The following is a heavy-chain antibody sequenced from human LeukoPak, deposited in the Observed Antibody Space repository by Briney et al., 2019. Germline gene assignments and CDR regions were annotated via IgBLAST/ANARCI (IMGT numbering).Heavy chain of an antibody. D-gene: IGHD6-19*01. CDR2: INADSGNT. CDR3: ARGGPNRSGWTLDY. J-gene: IGHJ4*02. CDR1: GYTFTEYA. V-gene: IGHV1-3*01. Sequence: EASVKVSCKASGYTFTEYAMHWVRLAPGHGLEWMGWINADSGNTESSQRFQGRLSITWDTSATTAYTELSSLTSEDTAVYYCARGGPNRSGWTLDYWGPGTLVTVSS.